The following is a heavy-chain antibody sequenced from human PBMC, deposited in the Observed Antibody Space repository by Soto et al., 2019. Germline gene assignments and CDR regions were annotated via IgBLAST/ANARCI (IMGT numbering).Heavy chain of an antibody. CDR2: ITHSGSP. CDR3: ARGRWDQRLAC. Sequence: QVQLQQWGAALFKPSETLSLTCAVYGGCFIGYYWSWIGQPPGKGLEWIREITHSGSPNYNPSLRRRVTIAVDTYKNQFSQKLASVTSATTAEYYSARGRWDQRLACWGQGTLVNVSS. J-gene: IGHJ4*02. V-gene: IGHV4-34*01. D-gene: IGHD3-16*01. CDR1: GGCFIGYY.